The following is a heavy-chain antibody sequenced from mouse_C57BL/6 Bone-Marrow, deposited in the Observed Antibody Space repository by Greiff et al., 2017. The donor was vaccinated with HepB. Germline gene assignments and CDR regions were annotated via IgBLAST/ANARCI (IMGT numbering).Heavy chain of an antibody. D-gene: IGHD2-4*01. V-gene: IGHV1-50*01. J-gene: IGHJ4*01. CDR3: ARWGDYDGYYAMDY. CDR1: GYTFTSYW. Sequence: QVHVKQPGAELVKPGASVKLSCKASGYTFTSYWMQWVKQRPGQGLEWIGEIDPSDSYTNYNQKFKGKATLTVDTSSSTAYMQLSSLTSEDSAVYYYARWGDYDGYYAMDYWGQGTSVTVSS. CDR2: IDPSDSYT.